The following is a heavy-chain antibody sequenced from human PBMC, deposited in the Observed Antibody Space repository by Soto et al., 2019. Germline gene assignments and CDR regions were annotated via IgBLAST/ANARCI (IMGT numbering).Heavy chain of an antibody. D-gene: IGHD6-13*01. V-gene: IGHV1-69*13. CDR1: GGTFSSYA. CDR3: ARAGSSWYGDGMDV. J-gene: IGHJ6*02. Sequence: GASVKVSCKASGGTFSSYAISWVRQAPGQGLEWMGGIIPIFGTANYAQKFQGRVTITADESTSTAYMELSSLRSEDTAVYYCARAGSSWYGDGMDVWGQGTTVTVSS. CDR2: IIPIFGTA.